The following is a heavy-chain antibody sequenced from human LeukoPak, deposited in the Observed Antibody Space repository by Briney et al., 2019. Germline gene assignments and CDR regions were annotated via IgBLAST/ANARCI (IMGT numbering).Heavy chain of an antibody. CDR3: ARVDVEMAVVDY. CDR1: GYSISSGYY. CDR2: IYHSGST. D-gene: IGHD5-24*01. Sequence: LETLSLTCTVSGYSISSGYYWGWIRQPPGKGLEWIGSIYHSGSTYYNPSLKSRVTISVDTSKNQFSLKLSSVTAADTAVYYCARVDVEMAVVDYWGQGTLVTVSS. J-gene: IGHJ4*02. V-gene: IGHV4-38-2*02.